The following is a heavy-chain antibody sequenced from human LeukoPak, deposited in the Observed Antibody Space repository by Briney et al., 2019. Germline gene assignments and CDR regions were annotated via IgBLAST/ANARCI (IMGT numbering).Heavy chain of an antibody. D-gene: IGHD6-19*01. CDR3: ARHRGYCSGSTCYSVWFDP. CDR1: GGSISSYY. V-gene: IGHV4-59*04. J-gene: IGHJ5*02. CDR2: MYYTGST. Sequence: PSETLSLTCTVSGGSISSYYWSWIRQPPGKGLEWIGSMYYTGSTYYNPSLRSRVIISADSTKNQFSLKLSSVTAADTAVYYCARHRGYCSGSTCYSVWFDPWGQGAQVTVSS.